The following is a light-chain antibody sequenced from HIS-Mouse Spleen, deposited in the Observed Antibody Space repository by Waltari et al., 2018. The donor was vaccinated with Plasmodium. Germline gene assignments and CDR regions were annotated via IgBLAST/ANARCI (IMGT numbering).Light chain of an antibody. J-gene: IGLJ3*02. Sequence: SYELTQPPSAPVSPGQTAMIPCSPDALPKKYAYWYQQKLGQAPVLVIYEDSKRPAGIPERFSGSSSGTMATLTISGAQVEDEADYYCYSTDSSGNHRVFGGGTKLTVL. CDR1: ALPKKY. CDR2: EDS. CDR3: YSTDSSGNHRV. V-gene: IGLV3-10*01.